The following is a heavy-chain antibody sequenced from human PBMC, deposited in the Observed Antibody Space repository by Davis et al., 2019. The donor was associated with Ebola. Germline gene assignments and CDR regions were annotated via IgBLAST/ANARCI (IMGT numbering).Heavy chain of an antibody. D-gene: IGHD1-14*01. V-gene: IGHV3-74*01. CDR2: INSDGSST. J-gene: IGHJ6*03. CDR1: GFTFSSYW. Sequence: GESLKISCAASGFTFSSYWMHWVRQAPGKGLVWVSRINSDGSSTSYADSVKGRFTISRDNAKNTFYLQMNSLRDEDTAVYFCAKDPGGRNVGYHMDVWGKGTTVTVSS. CDR3: AKDPGGRNVGYHMDV.